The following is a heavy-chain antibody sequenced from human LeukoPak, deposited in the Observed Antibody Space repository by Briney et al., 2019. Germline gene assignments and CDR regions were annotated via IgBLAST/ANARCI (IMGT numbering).Heavy chain of an antibody. Sequence: GGSLRLSCAASGFTFTDYFMSWIRQTPGRGLEWVSYISGSSSYTNHADSVKGRFTISRDNAKNTLYLQVNSLRAEDTAVYYCARGYDTEMVRVLEYWGQGTLVTVSS. J-gene: IGHJ4*02. V-gene: IGHV3-11*05. CDR3: ARGYDTEMVRVLEY. D-gene: IGHD3-10*01. CDR1: GFTFTDYF. CDR2: ISGSSSYT.